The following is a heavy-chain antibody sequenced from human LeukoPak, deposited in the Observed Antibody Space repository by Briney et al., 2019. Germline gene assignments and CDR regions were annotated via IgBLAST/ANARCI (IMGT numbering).Heavy chain of an antibody. CDR2: IYYSGST. D-gene: IGHD2-21*01. V-gene: IGHV4-59*01. J-gene: IGHJ6*03. CDR3: ASGAYCGGDCFMPYYYYYYMDA. CDR1: GGSISSYY. Sequence: SETLSLTCTVSGGSISSYYWSWLRQPPGKGLEWIGYIYYSGSTNYNPSLKSRVTISVDTSKNQFSLKLSSVTAADTAVYYCASGAYCGGDCFMPYYYYYYMDAWGKGTTVTVSS.